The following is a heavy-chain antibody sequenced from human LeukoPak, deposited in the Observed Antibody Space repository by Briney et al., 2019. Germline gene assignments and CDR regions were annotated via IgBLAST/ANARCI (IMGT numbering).Heavy chain of an antibody. CDR3: ARDLRITMVRGVISPHGWFDP. D-gene: IGHD3-10*01. CDR2: ISAYNGNT. CDR1: GYTFTSYG. Sequence: ASVKVSCKASGYTFTSYGISWVRQAPGQGLEWMGWISAYNGNTNYAQKLQGRVTMTTDTSTSTAYMELRSLRSDDTAVYYCARDLRITMVRGVISPHGWFDPWGQGTLVTVSS. V-gene: IGHV1-18*01. J-gene: IGHJ5*02.